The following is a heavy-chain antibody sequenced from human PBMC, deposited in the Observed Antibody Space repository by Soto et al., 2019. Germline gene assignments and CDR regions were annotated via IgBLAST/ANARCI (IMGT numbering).Heavy chain of an antibody. CDR3: ARLGSGSYPSGNYYYYGMDV. J-gene: IGHJ6*02. D-gene: IGHD3-10*01. V-gene: IGHV5-10-1*01. CDR2: IDPSDSYT. Sequence: SLKISCKGSGYSFTSYWISWVRQMPGKGLEWMGRIDPSDSYTNYSPSFQGHVTISADKSISTAYLQWSSLKASDTAMYYCARLGSGSYPSGNYYYYGMDVWGQGTTVTVSS. CDR1: GYSFTSYW.